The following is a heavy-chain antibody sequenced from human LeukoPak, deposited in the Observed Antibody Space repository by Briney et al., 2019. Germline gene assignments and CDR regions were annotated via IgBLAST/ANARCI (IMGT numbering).Heavy chain of an antibody. D-gene: IGHD3-3*01. CDR1: GFTFSSYA. V-gene: IGHV3-23*01. J-gene: IGHJ4*02. CDR2: ISGSGGST. CDR3: AKDIEWLSVNYFDY. Sequence: PGGSLRLSCAASGFTFSSYAMSWVRQAPGKGLEWVSAISGSGGSTYYADSVKGRFTISRDNSKNTLYLQMNSLRAENTAVYYYAKDIEWLSVNYFDYWGQGTLVTVSS.